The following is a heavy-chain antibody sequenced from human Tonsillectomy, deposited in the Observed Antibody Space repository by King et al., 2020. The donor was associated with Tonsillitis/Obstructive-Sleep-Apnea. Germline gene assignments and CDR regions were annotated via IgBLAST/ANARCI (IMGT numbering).Heavy chain of an antibody. CDR1: GFTFSSYW. CDR2: IKKDGSEK. CDR3: ARDPSPAARYYGMDV. Sequence: VQLVESGGGLVQPGGSLRLSCAASGFTFSSYWMSWVPQAPGKGLEWVANIKKDGSEKYYVDSVKGRFTISRDNAKNSLYLQMNSLRAEDTAVYYCARDPSPAARYYGMDVWGQGTTVTVSS. V-gene: IGHV3-7*03. D-gene: IGHD2-2*01. J-gene: IGHJ6*02.